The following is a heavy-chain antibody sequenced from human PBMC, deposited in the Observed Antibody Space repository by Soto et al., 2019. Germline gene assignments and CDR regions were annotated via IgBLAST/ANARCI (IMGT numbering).Heavy chain of an antibody. Sequence: QITLKESGPTLVKPTQTLTLTCTFSGFSLTTGGLGVAWLRQPPGMALEWLADIYWNTERNYRPSLSDRGTITSDASKNQVVLTVTNVNPVDTGTYYCSLRLVHSGMWFDPWGQGILVTVSS. J-gene: IGHJ5*02. CDR3: SLRLVHSGMWFDP. D-gene: IGHD3-10*01. V-gene: IGHV2-5*01. CDR2: IYWNTER. CDR1: GFSLTTGGLG.